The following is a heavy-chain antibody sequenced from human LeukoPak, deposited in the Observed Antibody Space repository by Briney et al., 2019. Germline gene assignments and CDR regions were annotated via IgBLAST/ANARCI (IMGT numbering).Heavy chain of an antibody. D-gene: IGHD2-15*01. CDR1: GGSISSTSYY. CDR3: ARHLGYCSGGSCHGSWLDP. J-gene: IGHJ5*02. V-gene: IGHV4-39*01. CDR2: IYSGGST. Sequence: SETPSLTCTVSGGSISSTSYYWGWIRQPPGKGLEWIGCIYSGGSTYYNPSLKSRITISVDTSNNQFSLRLSSVTAADTAFYYCARHLGYCSGGSCHGSWLDPWGQGTLVTVSS.